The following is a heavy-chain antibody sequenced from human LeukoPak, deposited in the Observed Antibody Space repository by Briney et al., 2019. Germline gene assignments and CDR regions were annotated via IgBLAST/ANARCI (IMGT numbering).Heavy chain of an antibody. J-gene: IGHJ6*03. CDR3: ARGYSSGWYGYYYYYMDV. D-gene: IGHD6-19*01. CDR1: RGSFSGYY. V-gene: IGHV4-34*01. Sequence: PSETLSLTCAVYRGSFSGYYWSWIRQPPGKGLEWIGEINHSGSTNYNPSLKSRVTISVDTSKNQFSLRLSSVTAADTAVYYCARGYSSGWYGYYYYYMDVWGKGTTVTISS. CDR2: INHSGST.